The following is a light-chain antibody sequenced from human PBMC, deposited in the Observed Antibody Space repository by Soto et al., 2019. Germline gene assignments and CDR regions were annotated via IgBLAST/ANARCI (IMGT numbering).Light chain of an antibody. J-gene: IGLJ1*01. CDR1: SSNIGSNT. CDR2: SNN. Sequence: QSVLTQPPSASGTPGQRVTISCSGSSSNIGSNTVNWYQQLPGTAPKLLIYSNNQRPSGVPDRFSGSKSGTSASLAISGLQSEDEADYYCEASDDSLKGYVFGTRTKVTVL. CDR3: EASDDSLKGYV. V-gene: IGLV1-44*01.